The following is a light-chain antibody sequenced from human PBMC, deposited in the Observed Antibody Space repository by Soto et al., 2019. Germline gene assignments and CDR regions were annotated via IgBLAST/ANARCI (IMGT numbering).Light chain of an antibody. J-gene: IGKJ2*01. Sequence: DIQMTQSPSSLSASVGDRVTISCRASQSISSHLNWYQQKPGKAPKFLIYTTSSLRSVVPSRFSSSGSRTDFTLTISSMQAEDFATYCFQQYNGIPYTFGQGTKLEVK. CDR2: TTS. CDR3: QQYNGIPYT. CDR1: QSISSH. V-gene: IGKV1-39*01.